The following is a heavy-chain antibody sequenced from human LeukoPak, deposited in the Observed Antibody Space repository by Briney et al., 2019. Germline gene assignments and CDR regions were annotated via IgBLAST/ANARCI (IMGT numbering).Heavy chain of an antibody. Sequence: PSETLSLTCTVSRGSTSRDYWNWIRQPPGKGREWIGYIYYSGSTNYNPSLKSRVSMSINTSQNQFSLKLNSVPAADTAVYYCARDLCGGGSCYSYRAFDIWGQGTMVTVSS. V-gene: IGHV4-59*01. CDR1: RGSTSRDY. J-gene: IGHJ3*02. D-gene: IGHD2-15*01. CDR2: IYYSGST. CDR3: ARDLCGGGSCYSYRAFDI.